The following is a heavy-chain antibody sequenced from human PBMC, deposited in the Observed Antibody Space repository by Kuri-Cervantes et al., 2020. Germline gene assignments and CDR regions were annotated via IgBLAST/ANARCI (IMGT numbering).Heavy chain of an antibody. CDR3: AKGGSITIFGVVIA. J-gene: IGHJ5*02. CDR1: GFTFSSYA. D-gene: IGHD3-3*01. Sequence: GESLKISCAASGFTFSSYAMSWVRQAPGKGLEWVSAISGSGGSTYYADSVKGRFTISRDNSKNTLYLQVNSLRAEDTAVYYCAKGGSITIFGVVIAWGQGTLVTVSS. CDR2: ISGSGGST. V-gene: IGHV3-23*01.